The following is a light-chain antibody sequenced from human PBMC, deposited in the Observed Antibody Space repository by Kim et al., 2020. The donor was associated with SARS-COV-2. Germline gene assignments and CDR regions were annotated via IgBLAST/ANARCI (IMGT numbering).Light chain of an antibody. Sequence: EIVLTQSPATLSLSPGERATLSCRASQSVSSYLAWYQQKPGQAPRLLIYDASNGATGIPARFSGSGSGTDFTLTISSLEPEDFAVYYCQQRTSWPTFGQGTKLEI. J-gene: IGKJ2*01. CDR1: QSVSSY. V-gene: IGKV3-11*01. CDR3: QQRTSWPT. CDR2: DAS.